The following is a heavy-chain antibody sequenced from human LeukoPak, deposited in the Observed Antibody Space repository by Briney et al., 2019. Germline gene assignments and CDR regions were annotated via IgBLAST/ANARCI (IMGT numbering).Heavy chain of an antibody. J-gene: IGHJ4*02. V-gene: IGHV4-61*05. CDR3: ASSYYYDSSGYHN. D-gene: IGHD3-22*01. CDR1: GGSISSSNSY. CDR2: ISHSGTI. Sequence: PSETLSLTCIVSGGSISSSNSYWDWIRQPPGRGLEWIGDISHSGTINYNPSLRTRVTISADTSKNQFSLKLSSVTAADTAVYYCASSYYYDSSGYHNWGQGTLVTVSS.